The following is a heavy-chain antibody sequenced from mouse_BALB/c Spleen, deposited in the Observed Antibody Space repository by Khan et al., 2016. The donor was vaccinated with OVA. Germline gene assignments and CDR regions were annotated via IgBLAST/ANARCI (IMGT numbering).Heavy chain of an antibody. CDR1: GFSLTSYG. CDR2: IWTGGST. J-gene: IGHJ1*01. CDR3: ARYYGSYGGSFDV. D-gene: IGHD2-1*01. V-gene: IGHV2-9*02. Sequence: QVQVKQSGPGLVAPSQSLSITCTVSGFSLTSYGVHWVRQPPGKGLEWLGVIWTGGSTNYNSALMSRLSISKDNSKSQVFLKMNSLQTDDTAMYXCARYYGSYGGSFDVWGAGTTVTVSS.